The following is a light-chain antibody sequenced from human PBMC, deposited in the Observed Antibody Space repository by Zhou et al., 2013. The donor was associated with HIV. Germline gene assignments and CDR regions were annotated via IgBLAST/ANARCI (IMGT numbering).Light chain of an antibody. J-gene: IGKJ5*01. Sequence: EIVMTQSPATLSVSPGERATLSCRASQSVSSNLAWYQQKPGQAPRLLIFGASVRATGITDRFTGDGSGTNFTLTITRLEPEDFAMYYCQQSYSNPPTFGHGTRLEI. CDR2: GAS. CDR1: QSVSSN. CDR3: QQSYSNPPT. V-gene: IGKV3D-15*01.